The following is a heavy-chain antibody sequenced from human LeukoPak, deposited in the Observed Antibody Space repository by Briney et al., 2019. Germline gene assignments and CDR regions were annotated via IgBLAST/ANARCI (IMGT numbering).Heavy chain of an antibody. V-gene: IGHV4-30-4*08. Sequence: SETLSLTCTVSGGSISSGDYYWSWIRQPPGKGLEWIGYIYYSGSTYFNPSLKSRVTISVDTSKNQFSLKLSSVTAADTAVYYCARVLGTYYDFWSGYYIHDYWGQGTLVTVSS. CDR3: ARVLGTYYDFWSGYYIHDY. CDR1: GGSISSGDYY. CDR2: IYYSGST. D-gene: IGHD3-3*01. J-gene: IGHJ4*02.